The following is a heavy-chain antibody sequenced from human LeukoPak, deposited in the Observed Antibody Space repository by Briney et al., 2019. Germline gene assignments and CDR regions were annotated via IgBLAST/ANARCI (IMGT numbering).Heavy chain of an antibody. V-gene: IGHV3-23*01. CDR3: AKYTSGTSYRGLDQ. CDR1: GFTFKSYA. J-gene: IGHJ4*01. Sequence: GTSPRLSCAASGFTFKSYAMHWVRQAPGKGLEWVSTIIGSAVNTYYADSVKGRFTISRDDSKNTVYLQMNSLRAEDTAVYSCAKYTSGTSYRGLDQWGQGTLVTVSS. CDR2: IIGSAVNT. D-gene: IGHD3-10*01.